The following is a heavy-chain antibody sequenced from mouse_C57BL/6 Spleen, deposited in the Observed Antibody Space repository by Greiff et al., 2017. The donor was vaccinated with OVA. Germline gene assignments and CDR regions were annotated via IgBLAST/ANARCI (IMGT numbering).Heavy chain of an antibody. CDR2: ISSGSSTI. CDR3: ARTTVVARDAMDY. J-gene: IGHJ4*01. CDR1: GFTFSDYG. Sequence: EVMLVESGGGLVKPGGSLKLSCAASGFTFSDYGMHWVRQAPEKGLEWVAYISSGSSTIYYADTVKGRFTNSRDNAKNTLFLQMTSLRSEDTAMYYCARTTVVARDAMDYWGQGTSVTVSS. V-gene: IGHV5-17*01. D-gene: IGHD1-1*01.